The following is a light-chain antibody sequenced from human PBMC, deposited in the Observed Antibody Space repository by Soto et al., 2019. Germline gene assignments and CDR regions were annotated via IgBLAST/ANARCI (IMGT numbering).Light chain of an antibody. CDR1: QSVSSSY. V-gene: IGKV3-20*01. CDR3: QQYGNSPLMYT. J-gene: IGKJ2*01. CDR2: GAS. Sequence: EIVLTQSPGTLSLSPGDRATLSCRASQSVSSSYLAWYQQKPGQAPRLLMYGASSRATGIPVMFSGSGSGTDFTLTISRREPEDFAVYYCQQYGNSPLMYTFGQGTKLEIK.